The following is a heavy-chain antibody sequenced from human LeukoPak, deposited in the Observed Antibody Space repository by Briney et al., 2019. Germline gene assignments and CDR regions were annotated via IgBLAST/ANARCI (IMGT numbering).Heavy chain of an antibody. CDR1: GYSISSGYY. CDR2: IYHSGST. Sequence: SETLSLTCTVSGYSISSGYYWGWIRQPPGKGLEWIGSIYHSGSTYYNPSLKSRVTISVDTSKNQFYLKLSSVTAADTAVYYCARGNDYYDSSAFDFDIWGQGTMVTVSS. CDR3: ARGNDYYDSSAFDFDI. D-gene: IGHD3-22*01. V-gene: IGHV4-38-2*02. J-gene: IGHJ3*02.